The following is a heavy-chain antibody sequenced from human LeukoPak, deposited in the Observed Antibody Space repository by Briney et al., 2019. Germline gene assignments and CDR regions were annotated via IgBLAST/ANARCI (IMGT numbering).Heavy chain of an antibody. CDR1: GFTFSSYS. CDR3: ARDPYSDSYADYYYYYYMDV. CDR2: ISSSSSYI. D-gene: IGHD1-26*01. J-gene: IGHJ6*03. V-gene: IGHV3-21*01. Sequence: KSGGSLRLSCAASGFTFSSYSMNWVRQAPGKGLEWVSSISSSSSYIYYADSVKGRFTVSRDNAKNSLYLQMNSLRAEDTAVYYCARDPYSDSYADYYYYYYMDVWGKGTTVTISS.